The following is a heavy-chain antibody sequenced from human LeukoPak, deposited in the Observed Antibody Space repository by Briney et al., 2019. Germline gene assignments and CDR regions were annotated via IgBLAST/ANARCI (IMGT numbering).Heavy chain of an antibody. V-gene: IGHV3-9*01. D-gene: IGHD3-22*01. CDR2: ISRNSGSI. CDR1: GFTFDDYA. CDR3: AKDNLGDFYDSSGYPDY. Sequence: GRSLRLSCAASGFTFDDYAMHWVRQAPGKGLEWVSGISRNSGSIGYADSVKGRFTISRDNAKNSLYFQMNSLRAEDTALYYCAKDNLGDFYDSSGYPDYWGQGILVTVSS. J-gene: IGHJ4*02.